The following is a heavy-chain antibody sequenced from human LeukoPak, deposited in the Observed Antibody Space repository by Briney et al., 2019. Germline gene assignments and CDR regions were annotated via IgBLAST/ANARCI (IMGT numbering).Heavy chain of an antibody. CDR3: ARDSYRRGVSNYFDY. CDR1: GGSISSGGYY. J-gene: IGHJ4*02. V-gene: IGHV4-31*03. CDR2: IYYSGST. D-gene: IGHD3-10*01. Sequence: TSQTLPLTCTVSGGSISSGGYYWSWIRQHPGKGLEWIGYIYYSGSTYYNPSLKSRVTISVDTSKNQFSLKLSSVTAADTAVYYCARDSYRRGVSNYFDYWGQGTLVTVSS.